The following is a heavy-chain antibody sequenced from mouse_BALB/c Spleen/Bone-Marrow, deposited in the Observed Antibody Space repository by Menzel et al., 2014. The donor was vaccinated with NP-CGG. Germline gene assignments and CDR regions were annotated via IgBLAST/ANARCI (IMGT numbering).Heavy chain of an antibody. CDR2: IWGDGST. Sequence: VMLVESGPGLVAPSQSLSITCTVSGFSLTSYSVNWVRQPPGKGLEWLGMIWGDGSTDYNSALKSRLNISKDNSKSQVFLKMNSLQTDDTARYYCARDRYDGAMDYWGQGTSVTVSS. V-gene: IGHV2-6-7*01. J-gene: IGHJ4*01. CDR3: ARDRYDGAMDY. CDR1: GFSLTSYS. D-gene: IGHD2-14*01.